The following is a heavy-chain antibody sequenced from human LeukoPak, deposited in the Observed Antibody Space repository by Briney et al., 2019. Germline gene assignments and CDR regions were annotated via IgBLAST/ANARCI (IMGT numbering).Heavy chain of an antibody. J-gene: IGHJ5*02. D-gene: IGHD6-13*01. V-gene: IGHV4-34*01. Sequence: SETLSLTCAVYGGSFSGYYWSWIRQPPGKGLEWIGEINHSGSTNYNPSLKSRVTISVDTSKNQFSLKLSSVTAADTAVYYCARGRGSSWSNWFDPWGQGTLVTVSS. CDR3: ARGRGSSWSNWFDP. CDR2: INHSGST. CDR1: GGSFSGYY.